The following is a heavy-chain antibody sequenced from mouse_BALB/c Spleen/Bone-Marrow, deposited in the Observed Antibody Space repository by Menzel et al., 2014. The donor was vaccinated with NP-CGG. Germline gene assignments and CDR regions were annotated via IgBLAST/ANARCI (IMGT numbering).Heavy chain of an antibody. CDR1: GFNIKDTY. CDR3: ARNGNYGAWFAY. D-gene: IGHD2-1*01. CDR2: IDPANGNT. V-gene: IGHV14-3*02. Sequence: VQLKQSGAELVEPGASVKLSCTASGFNIKDTYMHWVKQRPEQGLGWIGRIDPANGNTKYDPKFQGKATITADTSSNTAYLQLSSLTSEDTAVYYCARNGNYGAWFAYWGQGTLVTVSA. J-gene: IGHJ3*01.